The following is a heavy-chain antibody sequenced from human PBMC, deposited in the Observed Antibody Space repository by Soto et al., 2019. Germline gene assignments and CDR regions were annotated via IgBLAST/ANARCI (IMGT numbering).Heavy chain of an antibody. Sequence: EVQLVESGGGLVQPGGSLRLSCAASGFTFSSYWMHWVRQAPGNGLVWVSGINSDGSTTTYADSVEGRFTISRDNAKNTLNLQMNSLRVEDTAVYYCASWVGYCSGGTCSDAFDIWGRGTMVTVSS. J-gene: IGHJ3*02. CDR2: INSDGSTT. CDR1: GFTFSSYW. CDR3: ASWVGYCSGGTCSDAFDI. V-gene: IGHV3-74*01. D-gene: IGHD2-15*01.